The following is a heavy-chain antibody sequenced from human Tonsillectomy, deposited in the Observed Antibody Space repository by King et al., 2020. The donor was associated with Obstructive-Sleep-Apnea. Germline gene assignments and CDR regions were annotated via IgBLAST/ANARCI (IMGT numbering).Heavy chain of an antibody. CDR3: ARLYSSSTPGWFDP. V-gene: IGHV4-38-2*02. Sequence: VQLQESGPGLVKPSETLSLTCTVSGYSISSGYYWGWIRQPPGKGLEWIGSIYHSGSTYYKPSLKSRVTISVDTSKNQFSLKLSSVTAADTAVYYCARLYSSSTPGWFDPWGQGTLVTVSS. CDR2: IYHSGST. CDR1: GYSISSGYY. D-gene: IGHD6-13*01. J-gene: IGHJ5*02.